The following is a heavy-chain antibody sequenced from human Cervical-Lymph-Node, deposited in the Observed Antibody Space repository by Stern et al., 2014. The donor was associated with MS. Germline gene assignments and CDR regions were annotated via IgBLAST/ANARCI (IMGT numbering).Heavy chain of an antibody. CDR3: ATCVFGASPT. Sequence: EVQLVQSGGGLVQPGGSLRLSCAASGFVMTTYMIWVRQAPGKGLEWVSLLYRGGSTYSAQSVEGRFAISRDTSRNTLYLQMNSLRPEDTAVYYCATCVFGASPTWGQGTLVTVSS. CDR1: GFVMTTY. J-gene: IGHJ5*02. V-gene: IGHV3-66*02. D-gene: IGHD3-10*02. CDR2: LYRGGST.